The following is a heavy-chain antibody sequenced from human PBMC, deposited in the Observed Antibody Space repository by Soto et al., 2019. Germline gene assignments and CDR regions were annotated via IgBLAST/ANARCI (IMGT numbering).Heavy chain of an antibody. V-gene: IGHV4-30-2*01. D-gene: IGHD3-22*01. CDR2: IFHSGST. CDR3: ARGLYSFDSDDFYRYSYFLDV. J-gene: IGHJ6*02. Sequence: QLLLQESGPRLLKPSETLSLICSLSGGPISSGGYSWSWIRQPPGKGLEWIGIIFHSGSTSYNPSLRSRVTMSVDRSKNQFSLKLNSVSAADTAVYYCARGLYSFDSDDFYRYSYFLDVWGQGTTVTVSS. CDR1: GGPISSGGYS.